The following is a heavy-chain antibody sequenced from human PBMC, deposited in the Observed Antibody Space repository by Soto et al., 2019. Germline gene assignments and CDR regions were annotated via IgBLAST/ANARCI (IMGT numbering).Heavy chain of an antibody. Sequence: GSLRLSCAASGFIFSKYGMHWVRQAPGKGLEWVAVISYDGSNKYYAESVKGRFIISRDKSENTLYLQMNSLRAEDAALYYCAKDLGSGKPYYYYAMDVWGQGTTVTVSS. J-gene: IGHJ6*02. D-gene: IGHD3-10*01. V-gene: IGHV3-30*18. CDR3: AKDLGSGKPYYYYAMDV. CDR1: GFIFSKYG. CDR2: ISYDGSNK.